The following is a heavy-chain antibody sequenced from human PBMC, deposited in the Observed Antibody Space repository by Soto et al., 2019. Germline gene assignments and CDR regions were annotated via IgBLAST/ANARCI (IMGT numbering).Heavy chain of an antibody. CDR2: ISYDGSNK. J-gene: IGHJ2*01. Sequence: GGSLRLSCAASGFTFSSYGMHWVRQAPGKGLEWVAVISYDGSNKYYADSVKGRFTISRDNSKNTLYLQMNSLRAEDTAVYYCAKPGPGARYSSSPATYWYFDLWGRGTLVTVYS. CDR3: AKPGPGARYSSSPATYWYFDL. CDR1: GFTFSSYG. D-gene: IGHD6-19*01. V-gene: IGHV3-30*18.